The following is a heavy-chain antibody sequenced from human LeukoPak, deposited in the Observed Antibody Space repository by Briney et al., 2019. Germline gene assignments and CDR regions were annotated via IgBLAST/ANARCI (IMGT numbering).Heavy chain of an antibody. J-gene: IGHJ4*02. V-gene: IGHV3-30*02. D-gene: IGHD3-22*01. CDR2: IRYDGSNK. CDR3: ARGGSGYYGEFDY. Sequence: GGSLRLSCAASGFTFSSYGMHWVRQAPGKGLEWVAFIRYDGSNKYYADSVKGRFTISRDNSKNTLYLQMNSLRAEDTALYYCARGGSGYYGEFDYWGQGTLVTVSS. CDR1: GFTFSSYG.